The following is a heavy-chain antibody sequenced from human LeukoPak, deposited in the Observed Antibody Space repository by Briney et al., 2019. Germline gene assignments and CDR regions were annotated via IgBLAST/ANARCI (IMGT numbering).Heavy chain of an antibody. V-gene: IGHV5-51*01. CDR1: GYSFTSYW. Sequence: GESLKISCKGSGYSFTSYWIGWVRQMPGKGLEWMGIIHPGDSGTRYSPSFQGQVTMSVDESITTAYLQWSSLRASDSAIYYCARGGSYRYGSSDYWGQGTLVAVSS. J-gene: IGHJ4*02. CDR3: ARGGSYRYGSSDY. D-gene: IGHD5-18*01. CDR2: IHPGDSGT.